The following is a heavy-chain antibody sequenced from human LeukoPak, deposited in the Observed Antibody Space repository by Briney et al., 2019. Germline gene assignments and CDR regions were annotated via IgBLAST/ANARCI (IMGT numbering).Heavy chain of an antibody. Sequence: SETLSLTCTVSGGSISSSSYYWGWIRQPPGKGLEWIGSIYYSGSTYYNPSLKSRVTISVDTSKNQFSLKLSSVTAADTAVYYCARVPDDYDFWSGYTQYYFDYWGQGTLVTVSS. CDR1: GGSISSSSYY. V-gene: IGHV4-39*07. CDR3: ARVPDDYDFWSGYTQYYFDY. D-gene: IGHD3-3*01. CDR2: IYYSGST. J-gene: IGHJ4*02.